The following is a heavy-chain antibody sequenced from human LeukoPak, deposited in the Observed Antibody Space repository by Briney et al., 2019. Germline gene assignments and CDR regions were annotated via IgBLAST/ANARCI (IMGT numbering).Heavy chain of an antibody. J-gene: IGHJ4*02. D-gene: IGHD3-3*01. CDR1: GGTFSSYA. V-gene: IGHV1-69*05. Sequence: SVKVSCKASGGTFSSYAISWVRQAPGQGLEWMGRIIPTFGTANYAQKFQGRVTITTDESTSTAYMELSSLRSEDTAVYYCAREVWSGYYDYFDYWGQGTLVTVSS. CDR2: IIPTFGTA. CDR3: AREVWSGYYDYFDY.